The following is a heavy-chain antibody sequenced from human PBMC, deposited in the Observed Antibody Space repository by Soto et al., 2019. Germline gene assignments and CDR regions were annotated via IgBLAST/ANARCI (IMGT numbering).Heavy chain of an antibody. Sequence: LRLSCAASGFKFSNYAMSWVRQAPGKGLEWVSLISATGGGTYYADSVKGRFTTSRDNSHNTLYLQVHSLTAEDTAVYYCAKDRRAGGNSAFYFDFWGQGAQGTVSS. J-gene: IGHJ4*02. CDR2: ISATGGGT. CDR3: AKDRRAGGNSAFYFDF. CDR1: GFKFSNYA. V-gene: IGHV3-23*01. D-gene: IGHD3-16*01.